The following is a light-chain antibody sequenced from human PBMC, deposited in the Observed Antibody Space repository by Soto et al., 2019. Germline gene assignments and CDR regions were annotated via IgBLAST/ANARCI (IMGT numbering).Light chain of an antibody. CDR1: SSNIGAGYD. V-gene: IGLV1-40*01. J-gene: IGLJ3*02. CDR3: QSYDSSLSTSGV. Sequence: QSVLTQPPSVSGAPGQRVTISCTGSSSNIGAGYDVHWYQQLPGTAPKLLIYVNNNRPSGVPDRFSASKSGTSASLVITWLQAEDEADYYCQSYDSSLSTSGVFGGGTKLTVL. CDR2: VNN.